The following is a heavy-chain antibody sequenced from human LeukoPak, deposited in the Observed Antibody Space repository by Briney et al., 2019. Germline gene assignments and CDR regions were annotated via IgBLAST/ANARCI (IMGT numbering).Heavy chain of an antibody. D-gene: IGHD2-21*02. Sequence: ASVKVSCKASGYTFTSYDINWVRQAPGQGLEWMGWINPNSGGTNYAQKFQGRVTMTRDTSISTAYMELSRLRSDDTAVYYCARAQGVVVTATDDYWGQGTLVTVSS. CDR1: GYTFTSYD. CDR3: ARAQGVVVTATDDY. CDR2: INPNSGGT. J-gene: IGHJ4*02. V-gene: IGHV1-2*02.